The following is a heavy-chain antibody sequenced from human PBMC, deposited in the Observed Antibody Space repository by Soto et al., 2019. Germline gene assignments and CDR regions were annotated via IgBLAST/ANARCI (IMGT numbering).Heavy chain of an antibody. Sequence: QVQLVESGGGVVQPGRSLRLSCAASGFTFSSYGMHWVRQAPGKGLEWVAVIWYDGSNKYYADSVKGRFTISRDNSKNTLYLQMNSLRAEDTAVYYCARDTNYDILTGTTFDPWGQGTLVTVSS. CDR2: IWYDGSNK. CDR3: ARDTNYDILTGTTFDP. D-gene: IGHD3-9*01. CDR1: GFTFSSYG. J-gene: IGHJ5*02. V-gene: IGHV3-33*01.